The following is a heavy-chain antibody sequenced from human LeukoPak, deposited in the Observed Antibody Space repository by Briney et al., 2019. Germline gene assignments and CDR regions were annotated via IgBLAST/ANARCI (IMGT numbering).Heavy chain of an antibody. D-gene: IGHD1-26*01. Sequence: SETLSLTCTVSGGSISSSSYYWGWLRQPPGKGLEWIGSIYYSGSTYYNPPLKSRVTISVDTSKNQFSLKLSSVTAADTAVYYCVLELARRGVAFDIWGQGTMVTVSS. CDR2: IYYSGST. J-gene: IGHJ3*02. CDR3: VLELARRGVAFDI. CDR1: GGSISSSSYY. V-gene: IGHV4-39*07.